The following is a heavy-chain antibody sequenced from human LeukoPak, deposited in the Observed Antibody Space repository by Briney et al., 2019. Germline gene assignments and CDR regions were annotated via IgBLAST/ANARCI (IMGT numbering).Heavy chain of an antibody. CDR3: ARSLGYSYGCDY. D-gene: IGHD5-18*01. J-gene: IGHJ4*02. V-gene: IGHV4-31*03. CDR2: IYYSGST. CDR1: GGSISSGSYY. Sequence: SETLSLTCTVSGGSISSGSYYWSWIRQHPGKGLEWIGYIYYSGSTYYNPSLKSRVTISVDTSKNQFSLKLSSVTAADTAVYYCARSLGYSYGCDYWGQGTLVTVSS.